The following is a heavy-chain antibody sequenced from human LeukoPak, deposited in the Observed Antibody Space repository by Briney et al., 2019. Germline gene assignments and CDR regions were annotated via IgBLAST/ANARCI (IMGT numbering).Heavy chain of an antibody. CDR1: GGSISSGGYY. V-gene: IGHV4-31*03. J-gene: IGHJ4*02. CDR3: AREHTGYCSGGSCYYFDY. Sequence: RASQTLSLTCTVSGGSISSGGYYWSWLRQHPGKGLEWIGYIYYSGSTYYNPSLKSRVTISVDTSKNQFSLKLSSVTAADTAVYYCAREHTGYCSGGSCYYFDYWGQGTLVTVSS. D-gene: IGHD2-15*01. CDR2: IYYSGST.